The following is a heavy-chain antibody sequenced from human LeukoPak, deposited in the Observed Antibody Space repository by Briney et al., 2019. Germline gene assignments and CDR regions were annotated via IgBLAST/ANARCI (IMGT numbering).Heavy chain of an antibody. D-gene: IGHD6-19*01. CDR3: ARVAVAGTRRRTPPPNWFDP. CDR1: GYTFTGYY. J-gene: IGHJ5*02. CDR2: INPNSGGT. Sequence: ASVKVSCKASGYTFTGYYMHWVRQAPGQGLEWMGWINPNSGGTNYAQKFQGRVTMTRDTSISTAYMELSRLRSDDTAVYYCARVAVAGTRRRTPPPNWFDPWGQGTLVTVSS. V-gene: IGHV1-2*02.